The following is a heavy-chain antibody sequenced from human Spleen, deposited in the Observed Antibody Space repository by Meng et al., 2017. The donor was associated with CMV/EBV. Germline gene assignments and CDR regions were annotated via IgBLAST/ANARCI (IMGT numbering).Heavy chain of an antibody. V-gene: IGHV4-61*01. D-gene: IGHD6-13*01. CDR1: GGSVNSDRFY. Sequence: SETPSLTCTVSGGSVNSDRFYWNWVRQPPGKALEWIGNIYYSGSTNYNPSLTGRVTISLDTSRNQFSLKLHSVTAADTAVYYCARQVGSSGWFFSWGQGTLVTVSS. CDR3: ARQVGSSGWFFS. CDR2: IYYSGST. J-gene: IGHJ5*02.